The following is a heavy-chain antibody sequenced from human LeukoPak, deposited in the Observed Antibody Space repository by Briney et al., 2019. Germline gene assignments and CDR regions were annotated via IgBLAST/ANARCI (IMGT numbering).Heavy chain of an antibody. CDR2: ISGSGGRT. CDR1: GFTFSSYG. J-gene: IGHJ5*02. Sequence: PGGSLRLSCAASGFTFSSYGMSWVRQAPGKGLEWVSSISGSGGRTYYADPVKGRFTISRDNSNNTLYLQMNSLRAEDTAVYYYATHQFSATGHDDWFDHWGRGTLVTVSS. D-gene: IGHD1-1*01. V-gene: IGHV3-23*01. CDR3: ATHQFSATGHDDWFDH.